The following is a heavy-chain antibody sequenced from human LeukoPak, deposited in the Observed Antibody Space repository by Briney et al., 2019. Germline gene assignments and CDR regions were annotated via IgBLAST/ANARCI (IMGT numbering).Heavy chain of an antibody. CDR1: GFTFSSYS. CDR3: ARTNDFWSGYLRYWYFDL. J-gene: IGHJ2*01. CDR2: ISSSSSTI. V-gene: IGHV3-48*01. D-gene: IGHD3-3*01. Sequence: GGSLRLSCAASGFTFSSYSMNWVRQAPGKGLEWVSYISSSSSTIYYADSVKGRFTISRDNAKNSLYLQMNSLRAEDTAVYYCARTNDFWSGYLRYWYFDLWGRGTLVTVSS.